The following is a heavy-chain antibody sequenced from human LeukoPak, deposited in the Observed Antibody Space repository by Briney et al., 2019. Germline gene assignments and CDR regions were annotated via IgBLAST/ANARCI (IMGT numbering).Heavy chain of an antibody. CDR3: AREGVSGYDWGPFDY. D-gene: IGHD5-12*01. Sequence: SETLSLTCTVPGGPISSGGYHWSWIRQHPAKGLEWIGYIYYSGTTSYNPSLKSRVTISVDTSKNQFSLKLSSVTAADTAVYYCAREGVSGYDWGPFDYWGQGTLVTVSS. V-gene: IGHV4-30-4*08. CDR1: GGPISSGGYH. J-gene: IGHJ4*02. CDR2: IYYSGTT.